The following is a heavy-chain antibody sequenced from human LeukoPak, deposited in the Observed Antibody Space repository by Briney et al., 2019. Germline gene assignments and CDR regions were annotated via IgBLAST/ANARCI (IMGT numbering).Heavy chain of an antibody. CDR2: IKSKTDGGTT. Sequence: KAGGSLRLSCAASGFTFSNAWMSWVRQAPGKGLEWVGRIKSKTDGGTTDYAAPVKGRFTISRDDPKNTLYLQMNSLKTEDTAVYYCTTDRERYFDWSRGYFDYWGQGTLVTVSS. J-gene: IGHJ4*02. V-gene: IGHV3-15*01. CDR3: TTDRERYFDWSRGYFDY. D-gene: IGHD3-9*01. CDR1: GFTFSNAW.